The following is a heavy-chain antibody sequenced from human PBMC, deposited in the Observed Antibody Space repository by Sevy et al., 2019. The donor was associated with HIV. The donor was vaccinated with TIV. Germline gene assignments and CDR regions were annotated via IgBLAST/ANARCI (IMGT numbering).Heavy chain of an antibody. J-gene: IGHJ4*02. CDR2: ISYDGSNK. Sequence: GGSLRLSCAASGFTFSSYAMHWVRQAPGKGLEWVAVISYDGSNKYYADSVKGRFTISRDNSKNTLYLQMNRLRAEDTAVYYCARNNLAAAGIERLDYWGQGTLVTVSS. CDR3: ARNNLAAAGIERLDY. V-gene: IGHV3-30-3*01. CDR1: GFTFSSYA. D-gene: IGHD6-13*01.